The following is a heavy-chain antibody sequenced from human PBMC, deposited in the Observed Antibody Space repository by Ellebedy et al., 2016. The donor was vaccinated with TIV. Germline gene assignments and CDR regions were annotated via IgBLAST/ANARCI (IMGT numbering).Heavy chain of an antibody. D-gene: IGHD3-22*01. V-gene: IGHV3-7*03. Sequence: GESLKISCAASGFTFNSYWMSWVRQAPEKGLEWVANINQDGSRIYYVDSVKGRFTISRDNAKNSVFLRMNTLRVEDTAVYHCARDGAYGDYSPGYYGMDVWGQGTTVTVSS. CDR2: INQDGSRI. CDR3: ARDGAYGDYSPGYYGMDV. J-gene: IGHJ6*02. CDR1: GFTFNSYW.